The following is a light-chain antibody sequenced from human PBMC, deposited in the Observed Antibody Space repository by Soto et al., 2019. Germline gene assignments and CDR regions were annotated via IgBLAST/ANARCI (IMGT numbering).Light chain of an antibody. CDR1: QSVSNN. J-gene: IGKJ4*01. CDR2: FAS. CDR3: QHYNKWPLT. V-gene: IGKV3-15*01. Sequence: VMTQSPATLSVSPGERATLSCRASQSVSNNLAWYQQKPGQAPRLLIYFASTRATGIPARFSGGGSETEFTLTISRLQSEDFAVYYCQHYNKWPLTFGGGTKVETK.